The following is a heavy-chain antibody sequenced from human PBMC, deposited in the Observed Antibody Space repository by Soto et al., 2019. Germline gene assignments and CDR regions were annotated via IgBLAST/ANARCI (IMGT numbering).Heavy chain of an antibody. CDR3: AREGVHQLLHRFDL. CDR1: GGTFTDFT. V-gene: IGHV1-69*02. Sequence: HVLLVQSGAEVRKPESSVRVSCKASGGTFTDFTISWLRQIPGQGLEWMGRLIPLLGIPTYAQRFQGRLTITADKTTGTSYMELRSLTSDDTAVYYCAREGVHQLLHRFDLWGQGTLVAVSS. J-gene: IGHJ4*02. D-gene: IGHD2-21*01. CDR2: LIPLLGIP.